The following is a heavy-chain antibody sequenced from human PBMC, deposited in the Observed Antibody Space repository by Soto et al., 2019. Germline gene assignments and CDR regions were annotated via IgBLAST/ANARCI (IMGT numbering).Heavy chain of an antibody. D-gene: IGHD3-22*01. CDR2: MNANNGNT. V-gene: IGHV1-8*01. CDR3: ARKELFYYDSSGYGFDY. Sequence: ASVKVSCKASGYTFTSYDINWVRQATGQRLEWMGWMNANNGNTGYAQKLQGRVTMTTNTSMSTAYMELRSLRSDDTAVYYCARKELFYYDSSGYGFDYWGQGTLVTVSS. CDR1: GYTFTSYD. J-gene: IGHJ4*02.